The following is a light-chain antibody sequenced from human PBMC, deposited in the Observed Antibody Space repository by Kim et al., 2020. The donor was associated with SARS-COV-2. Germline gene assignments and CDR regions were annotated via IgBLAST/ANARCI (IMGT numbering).Light chain of an antibody. CDR1: QNISTY. V-gene: IGKV1-39*01. Sequence: STSLATKVTITCRASQNISTYLNWYQQKSGRAPTPLIYAASSLQSGVPSRFSGSGSATDFTLTISSLHPEDSATYHCHQSYSTPRTFGQGTKLEI. J-gene: IGKJ2*01. CDR2: AAS. CDR3: HQSYSTPRT.